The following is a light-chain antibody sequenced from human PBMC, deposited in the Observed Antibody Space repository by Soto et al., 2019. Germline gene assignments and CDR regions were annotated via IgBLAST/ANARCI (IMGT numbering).Light chain of an antibody. Sequence: QSALTQPASVSGSPGQSITISCTGTSSDVGSYNLVSWYQQHPGKAPKLMIYEGSKRPSGVSNRFSDSKSGNMASLTISGLQAEDEADYYCCSYAGSSTFVVFGGGTKLTVL. CDR1: SSDVGSYNL. CDR2: EGS. CDR3: CSYAGSSTFVV. J-gene: IGLJ2*01. V-gene: IGLV2-23*01.